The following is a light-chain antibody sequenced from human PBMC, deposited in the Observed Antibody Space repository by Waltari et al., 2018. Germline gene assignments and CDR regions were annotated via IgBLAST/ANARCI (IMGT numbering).Light chain of an antibody. CDR3: AAWDISLNNLL. Sequence: QSALTQPPSVSGAPRQRVTISCSGTSSNIGDSAVNWYQQLPGKPPKRVIYYDDLVPSGVSDRFSGSKSGSSASLAISGLQSEDEAVYFCAAWDISLNNLLFGGGTKLTVL. CDR1: SSNIGDSA. J-gene: IGLJ2*01. V-gene: IGLV1-36*01. CDR2: YDD.